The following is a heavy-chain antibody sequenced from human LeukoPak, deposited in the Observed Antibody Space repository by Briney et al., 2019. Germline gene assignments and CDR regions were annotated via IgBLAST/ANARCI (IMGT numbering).Heavy chain of an antibody. CDR1: GLTFSSYG. CDR2: ISGSGGST. J-gene: IGHJ4*02. CDR3: AKAPVTTCSGAYCYPFDY. Sequence: GGSLRLSCAASGLTFSSYGMSWVRQAPGKGLEWVSAISGSGGSTYYADSVKGRFTISRDSSKNTLYLQMNRLRAEDAAVYYCAKAPVTTCSGAYCYPFDYWGQGTLVTVSS. D-gene: IGHD2-21*01. V-gene: IGHV3-23*01.